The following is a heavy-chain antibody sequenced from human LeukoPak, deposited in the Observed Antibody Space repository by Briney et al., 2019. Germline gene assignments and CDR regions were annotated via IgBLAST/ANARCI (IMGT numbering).Heavy chain of an antibody. D-gene: IGHD3-22*01. CDR3: ARRGQDYYGSSGYSYWFDP. CDR2: IYYSGST. V-gene: IGHV4-59*01. J-gene: IGHJ5*02. CDR1: GGSISSYY. Sequence: SETLSLTCTVSGGSISSYYWSWIRQPPGKGLEWIGYIYYSGSTNYNPSLKSRVTISVDTSKNQFSLKLSSVTAADTAVYYCARRGQDYYGSSGYSYWFDPWGQGTLVTVSS.